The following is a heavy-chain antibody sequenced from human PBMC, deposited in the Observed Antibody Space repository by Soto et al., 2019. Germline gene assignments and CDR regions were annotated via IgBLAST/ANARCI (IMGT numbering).Heavy chain of an antibody. CDR3: ARRALTTVTTVGLDS. J-gene: IGHJ4*02. D-gene: IGHD4-17*01. CDR2: IYPKSGGT. Sequence: ASVKVSCKASGYTFTGHYIHWVRQVPGQGLEWMGWIYPKSGGTKYAQKFQGRVTMTRDTSISTVYMDLSRLRFDDTAVYYCARRALTTVTTVGLDSWGQGSTVTV. V-gene: IGHV1-2*02. CDR1: GYTFTGHY.